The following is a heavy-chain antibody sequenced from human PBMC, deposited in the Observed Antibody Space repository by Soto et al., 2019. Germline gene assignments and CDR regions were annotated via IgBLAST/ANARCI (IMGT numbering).Heavy chain of an antibody. J-gene: IGHJ6*02. CDR2: ISAYNGNT. CDR3: ARGQDTAMVYGVYYYYGMDV. V-gene: IGHV1-18*01. CDR1: GYTFTSYG. Sequence: EASVKVSCKASGYTFTSYGINWVRQAPGQGLEWMGWISAYNGNTNYAQKLQGRVTMTTDTSTSTAYMELRSLRSDDTAVYYCARGQDTAMVYGVYYYYGMDVWGQGTTVTVSS. D-gene: IGHD5-18*01.